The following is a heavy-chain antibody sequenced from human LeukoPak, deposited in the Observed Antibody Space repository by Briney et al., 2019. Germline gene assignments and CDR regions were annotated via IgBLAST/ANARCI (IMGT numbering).Heavy chain of an antibody. J-gene: IGHJ5*02. CDR1: GGSISSYY. Sequence: PSETLSLTCTVSGGSISSYYWSWVRQPPGKGLEWIGYIYYSGSTNYNPSLKSRVTISVDTSKNQFSLKLSSVTAADTAVYYCARGTITMIAAWGQGTLVTVSS. V-gene: IGHV4-59*01. D-gene: IGHD3-22*01. CDR3: ARGTITMIAA. CDR2: IYYSGST.